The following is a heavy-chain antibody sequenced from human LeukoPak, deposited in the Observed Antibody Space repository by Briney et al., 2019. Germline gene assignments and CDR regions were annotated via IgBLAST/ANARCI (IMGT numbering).Heavy chain of an antibody. CDR2: ISWNSGSI. Sequence: GGSLRLSCAASGFTFYDYAMHWVRHAPGKGLEWVSGISWNSGSIGYADSVKGRFTISRDNAKNSLYLQMNSLRAEDSALYYCAKSETAKYYDFWSGPTDYWGQGALVTVSS. CDR3: AKSETAKYYDFWSGPTDY. CDR1: GFTFYDYA. D-gene: IGHD3-3*01. J-gene: IGHJ4*02. V-gene: IGHV3-9*01.